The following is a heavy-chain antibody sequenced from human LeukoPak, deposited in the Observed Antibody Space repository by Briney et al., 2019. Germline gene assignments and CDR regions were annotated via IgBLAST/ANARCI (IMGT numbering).Heavy chain of an antibody. V-gene: IGHV4-4*02. J-gene: IGHJ4*02. D-gene: IGHD6-13*01. CDR1: GGSISGSDW. Sequence: SETLSLNCAVSGGSISGSDWWNWVRQAPDKGLEWIGEISHSGSILYNPSLQSRVAISVDTSRNEFSLKLNSVTAADTAVYYCARDTNLGSSWYFDSWGQGNLVTVSS. CDR3: ARDTNLGSSWYFDS. CDR2: ISHSGSI.